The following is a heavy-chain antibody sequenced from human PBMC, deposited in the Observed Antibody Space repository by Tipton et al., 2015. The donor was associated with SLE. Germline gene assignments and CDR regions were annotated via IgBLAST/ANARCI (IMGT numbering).Heavy chain of an antibody. CDR2: IYYSGSA. Sequence: LRLSCTVSGGSISSHYWSWIRQPPGKGLEWIGYIYYSGSANYNPSLKSRVTISVDTSKNQFSLKLSSVTAADTAVYYCARVGSSSWYGGWFDPWGQGTLVTVSS. J-gene: IGHJ5*02. CDR3: ARVGSSSWYGGWFDP. CDR1: GGSISSHY. D-gene: IGHD6-13*01. V-gene: IGHV4-59*11.